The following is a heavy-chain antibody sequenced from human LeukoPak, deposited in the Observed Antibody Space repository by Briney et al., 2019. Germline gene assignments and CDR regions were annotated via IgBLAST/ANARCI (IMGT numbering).Heavy chain of an antibody. D-gene: IGHD3-16*02. Sequence: GASVKVSCKASGYTFTSYDIDRATHATGHRPDPTAWMNPNRGNPGYAQKFQGRVTMTRNTSISTAYMELSSLRSEDTAVYYCARGRRPLKTTFGGVIVTREYYMDVWGKGTTVTVSS. CDR3: ARGRRPLKTTFGGVIVTREYYMDV. CDR1: GYTFTSYD. CDR2: MNPNRGNP. J-gene: IGHJ6*03. V-gene: IGHV1-8*01.